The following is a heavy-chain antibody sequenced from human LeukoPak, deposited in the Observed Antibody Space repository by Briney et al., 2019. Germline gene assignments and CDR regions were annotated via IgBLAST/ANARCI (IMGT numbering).Heavy chain of an antibody. D-gene: IGHD3-10*01. Sequence: GGSLRLSCEASGFIFGGFAMNWVRQAPGEGLEWVSIIYSHGATTFYADSVKGRFTISRDNSRNTLYLQMTSLRVEDTAIYYCAKDSIPDGYNTLDYWGQGTLVTVSS. CDR2: IYSHGATT. CDR1: GFIFGGFA. CDR3: AKDSIPDGYNTLDY. V-gene: IGHV3-23*01. J-gene: IGHJ4*02.